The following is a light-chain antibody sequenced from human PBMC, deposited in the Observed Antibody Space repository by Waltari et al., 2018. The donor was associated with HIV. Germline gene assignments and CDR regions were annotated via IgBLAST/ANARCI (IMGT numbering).Light chain of an antibody. V-gene: IGKV2-28*01. CDR3: MQGLQTLYS. Sequence: DIVMTQSPLSLPVTPGEPASISCRSSPSLLHTNGYNYFDWYLQKPGQSTQLLLYRVSNRASGVPYRFSGCGSGTDFTLKISRVEAEDVGLYYCMQGLQTLYSFGQGTKLDLK. CDR1: PSLLHTNGYNY. CDR2: RVS. J-gene: IGKJ2*03.